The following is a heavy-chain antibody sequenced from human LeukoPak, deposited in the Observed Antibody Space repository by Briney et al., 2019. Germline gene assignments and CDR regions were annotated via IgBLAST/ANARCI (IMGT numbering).Heavy chain of an antibody. V-gene: IGHV3-23*01. J-gene: IGHJ4*02. Sequence: GGSLRLSCAASGFTFSSYGMSWVRQAPGKGLEWVSAISGSGGSTYYADSVKGRFTISRDNSKNTLYLQMNSLRAEDTAVYYCARYNNGRYYFDYWGQGTLVTVSS. D-gene: IGHD1-1*01. CDR3: ARYNNGRYYFDY. CDR1: GFTFSSYG. CDR2: ISGSGGST.